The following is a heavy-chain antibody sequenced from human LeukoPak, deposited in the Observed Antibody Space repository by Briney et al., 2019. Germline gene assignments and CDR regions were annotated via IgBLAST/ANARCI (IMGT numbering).Heavy chain of an antibody. CDR2: MSPNSGDT. J-gene: IGHJ4*02. V-gene: IGHV1-8*01. CDR3: ARGPPNWGYDY. D-gene: IGHD7-27*01. Sequence: ASVKVSCKASGYTFTSYDFNWVRQATGQRPEWMGWMSPNSGDTGYPQKFQDRVTMTRNTSISTAYMELSSPRSDDTAVYYCARGPPNWGYDYWGPGTLVTVSS. CDR1: GYTFTSYD.